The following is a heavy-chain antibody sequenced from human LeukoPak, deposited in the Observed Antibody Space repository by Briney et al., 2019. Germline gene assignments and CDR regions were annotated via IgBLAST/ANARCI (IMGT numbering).Heavy chain of an antibody. V-gene: IGHV1-58*02. CDR1: GFTFTSSA. CDR3: AKLRIAAAKDAFDI. J-gene: IGHJ3*02. CDR2: IVVGSGNT. Sequence: SVKVSCKASGFTFTSSAMQWVRQARGQRLEWIGWIVVGSGNTNYAQKFQERVTITRDMSTSTAYMELSSLRAEDTAVYYCAKLRIAAAKDAFDIWGQGTMVTVSS. D-gene: IGHD6-13*01.